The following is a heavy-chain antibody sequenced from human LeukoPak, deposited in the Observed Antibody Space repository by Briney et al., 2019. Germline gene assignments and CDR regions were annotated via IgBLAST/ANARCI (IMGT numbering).Heavy chain of an antibody. D-gene: IGHD6-19*01. Sequence: SETLSLTCTVSGGSISSSSYYWGWIRQPPGKGLEWIGSIYHSGSTYYNPSLKSRVTISVDTSKNQFSLKLSSVTAADTAVYYCARADSSGCLDYWGQGTLVTVSS. CDR3: ARADSSGCLDY. CDR1: GGSISSSSYY. J-gene: IGHJ4*02. CDR2: IYHSGST. V-gene: IGHV4-39*07.